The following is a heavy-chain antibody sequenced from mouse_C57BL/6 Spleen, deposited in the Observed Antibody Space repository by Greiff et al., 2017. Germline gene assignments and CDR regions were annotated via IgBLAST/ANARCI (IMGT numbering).Heavy chain of an antibody. J-gene: IGHJ3*01. V-gene: IGHV1-19*01. CDR3: ARYLGDLPGFAD. Sequence: VQLKESGPVLVKPGASVKMSCKASGYTFTDYYMNWVKQSHGKSLEWIGVINPYNGGTSYNQKFKGKATLTVDKSSSTAYMELNSLTSEDSAVYYCARYLGDLPGFADWGQGTLVTVSA. CDR1: GYTFTDYY. D-gene: IGHD3-3*01. CDR2: INPYNGGT.